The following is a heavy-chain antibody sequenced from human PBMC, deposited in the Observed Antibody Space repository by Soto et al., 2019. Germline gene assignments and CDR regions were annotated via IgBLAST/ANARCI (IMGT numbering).Heavy chain of an antibody. CDR1: GFTFSSYS. V-gene: IGHV3-48*02. D-gene: IGHD6-19*01. CDR3: ARPLYSSGWYIGLF. J-gene: IGHJ3*01. CDR2: ISSSSGTI. Sequence: QLVESGGGLVQPGGSLRLSCAASGFTFSSYSVNWVRQAPGKGLEWVSCISSSSGTIYYADSVKGRFTISRDNAKNSLFLQMNSLRDEDTAVYYCARPLYSSGWYIGLFWGQGTMVTVSS.